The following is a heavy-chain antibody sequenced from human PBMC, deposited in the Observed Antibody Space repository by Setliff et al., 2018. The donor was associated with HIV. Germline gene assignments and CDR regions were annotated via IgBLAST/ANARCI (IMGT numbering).Heavy chain of an antibody. Sequence: PSETLSLTCTVSGGSISRYYWSWIRKPAGKGLEWIGRIYSSGSTNYNPSLKSRVTMSLDTSKNQFSLKLSSVTAADTAVYYCARLSCSSNSCPFDYWVQGTLVTVSS. J-gene: IGHJ4*02. V-gene: IGHV4-4*07. D-gene: IGHD2-2*01. CDR3: ARLSCSSNSCPFDY. CDR2: IYSSGST. CDR1: GGSISRYY.